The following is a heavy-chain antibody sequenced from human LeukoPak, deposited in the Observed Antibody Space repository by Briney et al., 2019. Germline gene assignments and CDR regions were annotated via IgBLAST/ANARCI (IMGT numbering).Heavy chain of an antibody. CDR3: ARALWFGELLTLYNWFDP. CDR1: GGSISSSSYY. J-gene: IGHJ5*02. Sequence: SETLSLTCTVSGGSISSSSYYRGWIRQPPGKGLEWIGSIYYSGSTYYNPSLKSRVTISVDTSKNQFSLKLSSVTAADTAVYYCARALWFGELLTLYNWFDPWGQGTLVTVSS. D-gene: IGHD3-10*01. CDR2: IYYSGST. V-gene: IGHV4-39*07.